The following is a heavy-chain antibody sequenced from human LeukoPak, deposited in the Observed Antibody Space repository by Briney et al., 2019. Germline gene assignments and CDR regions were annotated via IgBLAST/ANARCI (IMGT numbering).Heavy chain of an antibody. Sequence: GASVKVSCKASGSTFTGYYMHWVRQAPGQGLEWMGWINPNSGGTNYAQKFQGRVTMTRDTSISTAYMELSRLRSDDTAVYYCARDDGMTTVYAFDIWGQGTMVTVSS. V-gene: IGHV1-2*02. J-gene: IGHJ3*02. CDR1: GSTFTGYY. CDR2: INPNSGGT. CDR3: ARDDGMTTVYAFDI. D-gene: IGHD4-17*01.